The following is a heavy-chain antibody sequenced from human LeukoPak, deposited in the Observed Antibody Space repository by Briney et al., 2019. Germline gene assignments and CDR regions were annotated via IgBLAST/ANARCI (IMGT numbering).Heavy chain of an antibody. J-gene: IGHJ6*03. CDR2: IHYSEST. D-gene: IGHD5-18*01. CDR3: ARDLGYSYGYRYYMDV. Sequence: SDTLSLTCAVSGGSISSYYWSWIRLPPGKGLEWIGYIHYSESTNYNPSLKSRVSISVATSKYQFSLKLSSVTAADTAVYYCARDLGYSYGYRYYMDVWGKGTTVTVSS. CDR1: GGSISSYY. V-gene: IGHV4-59*01.